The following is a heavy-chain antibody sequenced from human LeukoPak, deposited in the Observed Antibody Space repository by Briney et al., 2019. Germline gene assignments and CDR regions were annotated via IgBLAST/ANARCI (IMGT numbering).Heavy chain of an antibody. J-gene: IGHJ4*02. CDR3: VREGGYDSRSSQIDF. Sequence: QPGGSLRLSCAASGFTFSSYEVNWVRQAPGKGLEWVSYISGSGDTIYYADSVKGRFTISRDNTKNSLYLQMNSLRAEDTAVYYCVREGGYDSRSSQIDFWGQGTLVTVSS. D-gene: IGHD6-13*01. V-gene: IGHV3-48*03. CDR2: ISGSGDTI. CDR1: GFTFSSYE.